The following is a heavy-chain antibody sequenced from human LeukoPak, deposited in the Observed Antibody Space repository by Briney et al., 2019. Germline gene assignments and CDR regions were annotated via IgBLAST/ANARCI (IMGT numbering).Heavy chain of an antibody. Sequence: ASVKVSCKASGYTFTGYYMHWVRQAPGQGLEWMGWINPNSGGTNYAQKFQGRVTMTRDTSISTAYMELNRLRSDDTAVYYCARALYDSSGYSAYDAFDIWGQGTMVTVSS. CDR3: ARALYDSSGYSAYDAFDI. V-gene: IGHV1-2*02. J-gene: IGHJ3*02. CDR2: INPNSGGT. CDR1: GYTFTGYY. D-gene: IGHD3-22*01.